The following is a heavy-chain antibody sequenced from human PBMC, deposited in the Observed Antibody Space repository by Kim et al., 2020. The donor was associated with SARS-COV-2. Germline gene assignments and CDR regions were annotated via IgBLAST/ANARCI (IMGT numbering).Heavy chain of an antibody. V-gene: IGHV1-69*02. J-gene: IGHJ4*02. D-gene: IGHD5-18*01. Sequence: KFQGRVTITADKSTSTAYMGLSSLRSEDTAVYYCARVDTAMVTGGGVDYWGQGTLVTVSS. CDR3: ARVDTAMVTGGGVDY.